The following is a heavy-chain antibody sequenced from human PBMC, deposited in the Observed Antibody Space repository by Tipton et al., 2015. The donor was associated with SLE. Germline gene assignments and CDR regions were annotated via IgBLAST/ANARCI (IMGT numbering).Heavy chain of an antibody. D-gene: IGHD3-10*01. V-gene: IGHV4-59*01. CDR2: IYYSGST. CDR1: GGSISSYY. Sequence: TLSLTCTVSGGSISSYYWSWIRQPPGKGLEWIGYIYYSGSTNYNPSLKSRVTISVDTSKNQFSLKLSSVTAADTAVYYCASSSGYYGSGSLGGMDVWGQGTTVTVSS. CDR3: ASSSGYYGSGSLGGMDV. J-gene: IGHJ6*02.